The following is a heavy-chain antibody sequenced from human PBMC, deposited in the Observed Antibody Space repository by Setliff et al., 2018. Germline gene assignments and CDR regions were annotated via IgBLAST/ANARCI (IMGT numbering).Heavy chain of an antibody. CDR1: GFTVSSFS. CDR3: RLWFRELLRDH. V-gene: IGHV3-30*03. D-gene: IGHD3-10*01. Sequence: GGSLRLSCAASGFTVSSFSMHWVRQAPVKGLDWVATLSDDGSNEFYADSVKGRFTIFRDNSKNSLSLQMDGLRAEDSAVYFCRLWFRELLRDHWGQGTLVTVSS. J-gene: IGHJ4*02. CDR2: LSDDGSNE.